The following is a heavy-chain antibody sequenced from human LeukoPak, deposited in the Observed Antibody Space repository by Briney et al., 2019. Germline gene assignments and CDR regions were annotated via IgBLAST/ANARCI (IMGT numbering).Heavy chain of an antibody. V-gene: IGHV3-53*01. Sequence: GASLRLSCAASHFIVSSNYMSWVRQAPGKGLEWVSVIHSGGSTSYADSVKGRFTISRDNSKNTVYLQLNSLRVEDTAVYYCARHGVVAFGAFDIWGQGTMVTVSS. CDR3: ARHGVVAFGAFDI. D-gene: IGHD2-21*01. CDR1: HFIVSSNY. CDR2: IHSGGST. J-gene: IGHJ3*02.